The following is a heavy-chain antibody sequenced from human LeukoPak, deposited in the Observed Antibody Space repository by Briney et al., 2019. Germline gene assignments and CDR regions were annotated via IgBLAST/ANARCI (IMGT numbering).Heavy chain of an antibody. V-gene: IGHV1-58*02. CDR3: AAELGSLVRGLDYYAMDV. CDR1: GFTFTSSA. Sequence: TSVKVSCKASGFTFTSSAMQGVRQARGQRLEWIGWIVVACGNTNYAQKFQERVTITRDMSTSTAYMELSSLRSEDTAVYFCAAELGSLVRGLDYYAMDVWGQGTTVTVSS. D-gene: IGHD3-16*01. J-gene: IGHJ6*02. CDR2: IVVACGNT.